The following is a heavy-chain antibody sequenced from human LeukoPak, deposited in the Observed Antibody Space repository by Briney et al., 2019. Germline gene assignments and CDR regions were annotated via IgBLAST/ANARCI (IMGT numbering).Heavy chain of an antibody. Sequence: SETLSLTCTVSGGSISTYYWSWIRQPPGKGLEWIGNTYYSGSTIYNPSLKSRVTISVDTSKNQFSLKLSSVTAADTAVYYCARVRDTESSSRTPYHYYYYMDIWGKGTTVTVSS. D-gene: IGHD6-6*01. J-gene: IGHJ6*03. CDR1: GGSISTYY. V-gene: IGHV4-59*12. CDR2: TYYSGST. CDR3: ARVRDTESSSRTPYHYYYYMDI.